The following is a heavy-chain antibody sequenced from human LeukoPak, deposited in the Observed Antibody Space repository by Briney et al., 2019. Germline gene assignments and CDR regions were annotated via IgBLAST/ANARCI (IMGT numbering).Heavy chain of an antibody. J-gene: IGHJ4*02. CDR2: INPNSGGT. CDR1: GYTFTGYY. D-gene: IGHD6-19*01. CDR3: ARAVAVAVPGPDY. V-gene: IGHV1-2*02. Sequence: ASVKVSCKASGYTFTGYYMHWVRQAPGQGLEWMGWINPNSGGTNYAQKFQGRVTMTRDTSISTTYMELSRLRSDDTAVYYCARAVAVAVPGPDYWGQGTLVTVSS.